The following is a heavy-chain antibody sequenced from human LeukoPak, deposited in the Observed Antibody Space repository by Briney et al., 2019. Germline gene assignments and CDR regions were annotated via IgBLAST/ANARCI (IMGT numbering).Heavy chain of an antibody. V-gene: IGHV3-21*01. Sequence: PGGSLRLSCAASGFTFSSYSMNWVRQAPGKGLEWVSSISSSSSYIYYADSVKGRFTIPRDNAKNSLYLQMNSLRAEDTAVYYCAREGYSYGKAPDYWGQGTLVTVSS. D-gene: IGHD5-18*01. CDR2: ISSSSSYI. CDR3: AREGYSYGKAPDY. CDR1: GFTFSSYS. J-gene: IGHJ4*02.